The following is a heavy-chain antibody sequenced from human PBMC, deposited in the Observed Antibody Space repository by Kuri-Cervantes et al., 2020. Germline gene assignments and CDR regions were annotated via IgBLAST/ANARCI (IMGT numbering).Heavy chain of an antibody. CDR2: IYYSGST. D-gene: IGHD2/OR15-2a*01. V-gene: IGHV4-59*05. CDR3: AKASEFSNSWGTKNEAFDV. CDR1: GGSISSYY. Sequence: GSLRLSCTVSGGSISSYYWSWIRQPPGKGLEWIGSIYYSGSTYYNPSLKSRVTISVDTSKNQFSLKLSSVSAAGTAVYYCAKASEFSNSWGTKNEAFDVWGRGTMVTVSS. J-gene: IGHJ3*01.